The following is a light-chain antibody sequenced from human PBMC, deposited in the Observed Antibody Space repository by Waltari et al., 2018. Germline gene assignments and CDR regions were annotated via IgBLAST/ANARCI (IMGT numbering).Light chain of an antibody. V-gene: IGKV4-1*01. J-gene: IGKJ2*01. CDR1: QSVLHSPVNKDY. CDR2: WAS. Sequence: DIVMTQSPDSLAVSLGERATINCKSSQSVLHSPVNKDYLAWFQQRPGQPPKLLIYWASTGESGVPDRFSGSGSGTDFTLTISSLQAEDVAVYYCQQYHSPPYTFGQGTKLEIK. CDR3: QQYHSPPYT.